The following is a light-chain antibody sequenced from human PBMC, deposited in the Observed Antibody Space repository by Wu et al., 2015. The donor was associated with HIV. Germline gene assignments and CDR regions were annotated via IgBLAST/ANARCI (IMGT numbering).Light chain of an antibody. J-gene: IGKJ1*01. V-gene: IGKV3-20*01. CDR1: QRVGSSS. CDR3: QESGKT. CDR2: GAS. Sequence: ELVLTQSPGTLSLSPGERATLSCRASQRVGSSSLAWYQQKPGQAPSLLIYGASTRATGVPDRFSGSGSGTDFTLTITTLQPEDFAVYYRQESGKTFGPGTKVDLK.